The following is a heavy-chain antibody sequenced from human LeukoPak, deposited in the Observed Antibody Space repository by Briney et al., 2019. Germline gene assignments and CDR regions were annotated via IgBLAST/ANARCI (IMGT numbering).Heavy chain of an antibody. D-gene: IGHD3-9*01. CDR1: GFIFSSYA. CDR3: AKAADYDILTGYSHFDC. V-gene: IGHV3-23*01. CDR2: ISGSGTST. J-gene: IGHJ4*02. Sequence: AGGSLRLSCAASGFIFSSYAMTWVRQAPGRGLEWVSVISGSGTSTYHADSVKGRFTVSRDNSKNTLYLQMNSLRAEDTAVYFCAKAADYDILTGYSHFDCWGQGTLVTVSP.